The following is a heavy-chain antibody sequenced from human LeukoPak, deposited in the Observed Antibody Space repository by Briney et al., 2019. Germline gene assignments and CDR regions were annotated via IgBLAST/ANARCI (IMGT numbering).Heavy chain of an antibody. CDR3: AGDRGIAVAGTIVWYYYYCMDV. D-gene: IGHD6-19*01. J-gene: IGHJ6*02. V-gene: IGHV1-2*02. CDR2: INPNSGGT. Sequence: ASVKVSCKASGYTFTGYYMHWVRQAPGQGLEWMGWINPNSGGTNYAQKFQGRVTMTRDTSISTAYMELSRLRSDDTAVYYCAGDRGIAVAGTIVWYYYYCMDVWGQGTTVTVSS. CDR1: GYTFTGYY.